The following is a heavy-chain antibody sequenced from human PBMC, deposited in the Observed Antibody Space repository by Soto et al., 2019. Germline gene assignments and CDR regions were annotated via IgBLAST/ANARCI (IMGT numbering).Heavy chain of an antibody. Sequence: SETLSLTCSVSGGSITVYCWNWVRQPPERGLEWIGYLCSTGQNGYNASLNSRGTISLDTSKNQFSLHLRSVTATDTATYFCAKRTNTWQSFEYWGQRTPVNVS. CDR3: AKRTNTWQSFEY. CDR1: GGSITVYC. D-gene: IGHD2-8*01. V-gene: IGHV4-59*08. CDR2: LCSTGQN. J-gene: IGHJ4*02.